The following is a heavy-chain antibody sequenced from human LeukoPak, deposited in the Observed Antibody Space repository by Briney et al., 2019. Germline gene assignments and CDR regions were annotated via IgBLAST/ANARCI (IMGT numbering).Heavy chain of an antibody. Sequence: ASVKVSCKASGYTFTSYDINWVRQAPGQGLEWMGWINPNSGGTNYAQKFQGRVTTTRDTSISTAYMELSRLRSDDTAVYYCAKTRNFWSGYSSDYWGQGTLVTVSS. CDR1: GYTFTSYD. CDR2: INPNSGGT. J-gene: IGHJ4*02. D-gene: IGHD3-3*01. V-gene: IGHV1-2*02. CDR3: AKTRNFWSGYSSDY.